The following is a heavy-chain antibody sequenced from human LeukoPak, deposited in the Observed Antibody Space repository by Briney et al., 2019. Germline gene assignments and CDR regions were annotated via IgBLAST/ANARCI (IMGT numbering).Heavy chain of an antibody. Sequence: SETLSLTCTVSGGSINSRSDYWGWIRQPPGKGLEWIGSTYYSGSTHYNPSLKSRVTMSIDTSKNQFSLKLSSVTAADTAVYYCARTGSTVTMLYPFDHWGQGTLVTVSS. V-gene: IGHV4-39*07. CDR3: ARTGSTVTMLYPFDH. CDR1: GGSINSRSDY. J-gene: IGHJ4*02. D-gene: IGHD4-17*01. CDR2: TYYSGST.